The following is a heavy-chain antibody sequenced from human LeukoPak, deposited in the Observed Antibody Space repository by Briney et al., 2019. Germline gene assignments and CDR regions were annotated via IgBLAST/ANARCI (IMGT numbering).Heavy chain of an antibody. CDR2: ISYDGSNK. CDR3: ARDGGEQWLVHYFDY. D-gene: IGHD6-19*01. V-gene: IGHV3-30*04. J-gene: IGHJ4*02. Sequence: GGYLRLSCAASGFTFSSYAMHWVRQAPGKGLEWVAVISYDGSNKYYADSVKGRFTISRDNSKNTLYLQMNSLRAEDTAVYYCARDGGEQWLVHYFDYWGQGTLVTVSS. CDR1: GFTFSSYA.